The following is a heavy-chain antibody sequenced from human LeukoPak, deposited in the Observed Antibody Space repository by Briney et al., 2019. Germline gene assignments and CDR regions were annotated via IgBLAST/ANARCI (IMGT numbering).Heavy chain of an antibody. CDR2: ICYSGST. J-gene: IGHJ4*02. V-gene: IGHV4-39*01. Sequence: PSETLSLTCTVSGGSISSSSYYWGWVRQPPGKGLEWIGSICYSGSTYYNPSLKSRVTISVDTSKNQFSLKLSSVTAADTAVYYCARLGYCGGGSCYSYYSDYWGQGTLVTVSS. D-gene: IGHD2-15*01. CDR1: GGSISSSSYY. CDR3: ARLGYCGGGSCYSYYSDY.